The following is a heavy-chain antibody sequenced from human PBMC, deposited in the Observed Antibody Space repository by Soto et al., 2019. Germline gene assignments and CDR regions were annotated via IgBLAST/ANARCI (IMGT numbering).Heavy chain of an antibody. CDR1: GFTFRSYS. V-gene: IGHV3-21*01. CDR2: ISSNSAYI. J-gene: IGHJ5*02. D-gene: IGHD6-13*01. CDR3: TRDASRDSSARGWFDP. Sequence: GGSLRLSCAASGFTFRSYSMNWVRQAPGKGLEWVSTISSNSAYIYYTDALRGRFTISRDNAKNSLHLQMNSLRAEDTAVYYCTRDASRDSSARGWFDPWGPGTLVTVSS.